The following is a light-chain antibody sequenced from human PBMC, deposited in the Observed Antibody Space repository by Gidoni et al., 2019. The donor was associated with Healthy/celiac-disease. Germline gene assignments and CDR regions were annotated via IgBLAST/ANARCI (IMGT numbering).Light chain of an antibody. CDR3: QQRSNWSLT. CDR2: DAS. CDR1: QSVSSY. V-gene: IGKV3-11*01. Sequence: EIVLTQPPATLSLSPGERATLSCRASQSVSSYLAWYQQKPGQAPRLLIYDASNRATGIPARFSGGGSGTDFTLTISSLEPEDFAVYYCQQRSNWSLTFGGGTKVEIK. J-gene: IGKJ4*01.